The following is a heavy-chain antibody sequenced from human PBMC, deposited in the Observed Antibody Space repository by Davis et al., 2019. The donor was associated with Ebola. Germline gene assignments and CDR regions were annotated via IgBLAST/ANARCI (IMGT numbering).Heavy chain of an antibody. D-gene: IGHD1-26*01. CDR3: ARRGGELGNY. V-gene: IGHV3-48*03. J-gene: IGHJ4*02. CDR2: ISSSGDTV. CDR1: GFTLSSFE. Sequence: PGGSLRLSCAASGFTLSSFEMNWVRQPPGKGLEWLSYISSSGDTVYYADSVKGRFTISRDNAKNSLFLQMNSLRAEDTAIYYCARRGGELGNYWGQGTLVTVSS.